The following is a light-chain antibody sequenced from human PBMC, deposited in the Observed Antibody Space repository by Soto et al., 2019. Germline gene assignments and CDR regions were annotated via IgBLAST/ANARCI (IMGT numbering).Light chain of an antibody. J-gene: IGLJ1*01. CDR1: NSDVGIYDF. V-gene: IGLV2-14*01. CDR3: GSYSSTDTPFV. CDR2: EVT. Sequence: QSVLTQPASVSGTPGQSITISCTGSNSDVGIYDFVSWYQHHSGKAPKLLIYEVTNRPSGISDRFSGSKSVNTASLTISGLQAEDESDYYCGSYSSTDTPFVFGTGTKVTVL.